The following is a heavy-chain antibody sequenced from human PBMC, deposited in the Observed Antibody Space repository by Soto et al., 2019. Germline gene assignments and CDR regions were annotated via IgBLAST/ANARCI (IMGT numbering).Heavy chain of an antibody. V-gene: IGHV3-30*18. Sequence: GGSLRLSCAASGFTFSSYGMHWVRQAPGKGLEWVAVISYDGSNKYYADSVKGRFTISRDNSKNTLYLQMNSLRAEDTAVYYCAKVAGDSSSWVRYYFDYWGQGTLVTVSS. D-gene: IGHD6-13*01. CDR2: ISYDGSNK. CDR3: AKVAGDSSSWVRYYFDY. J-gene: IGHJ4*02. CDR1: GFTFSSYG.